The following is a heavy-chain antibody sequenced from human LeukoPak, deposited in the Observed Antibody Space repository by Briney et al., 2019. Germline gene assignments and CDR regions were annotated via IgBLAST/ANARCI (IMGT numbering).Heavy chain of an antibody. Sequence: SVKVSCKASGGTFSSYAISWVRQAPGQGLEWMGRIIPILGIANYAQKFQGRVTITADKSTSTAYMELSSLRSEDTAVYYYASPRLYSSSLYGMDVWGQGTTVTVSS. CDR2: IIPILGIA. CDR1: GGTFSSYA. D-gene: IGHD6-13*01. J-gene: IGHJ6*02. CDR3: ASPRLYSSSLYGMDV. V-gene: IGHV1-69*04.